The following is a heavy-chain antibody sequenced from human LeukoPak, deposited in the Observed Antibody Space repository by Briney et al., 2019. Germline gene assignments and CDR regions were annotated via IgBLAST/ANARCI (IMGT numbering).Heavy chain of an antibody. CDR3: ARVRILRRLQFSSYFDY. CDR1: GFTYSDYY. Sequence: PGGSLRLSCAASGFTYSDYYMSWIRQGPGKGLEWVSYISSSGSTIYYADSVKGRFTISRDNAKNSLYLQMNSLRAEDTAVYYCARVRILRRLQFSSYFDYWGQGTLVTVSS. J-gene: IGHJ4*02. V-gene: IGHV3-11*01. CDR2: ISSSGSTI. D-gene: IGHD5-24*01.